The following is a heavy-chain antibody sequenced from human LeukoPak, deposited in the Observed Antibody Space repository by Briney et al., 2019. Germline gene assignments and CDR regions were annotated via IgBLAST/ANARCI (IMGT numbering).Heavy chain of an antibody. CDR1: GASISRSNSY. J-gene: IGHJ4*02. V-gene: IGHV4-39*07. D-gene: IGHD3-22*01. CDR2: IYYTGST. CDR3: ARDVRDSSGYYLRAFGF. Sequence: SETLSLTCSVSGASISRSNSYWAWIRQPPGKGLEWIGSIYYTGSTYYTPSLKSRVTVSVDTSKNQFSLKVTSVTAEDTAMYYCARDVRDSSGYYLRAFGFWGQGTLVTVSS.